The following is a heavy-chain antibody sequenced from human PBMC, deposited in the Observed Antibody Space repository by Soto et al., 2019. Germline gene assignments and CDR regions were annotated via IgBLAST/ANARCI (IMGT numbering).Heavy chain of an antibody. J-gene: IGHJ4*02. CDR3: AKEGAPDTAIASDY. CDR2: ISYDGSNK. V-gene: IGHV3-30*18. Sequence: QVQLVESGGGVVQPGRSLRLSCAASGFTFSSYGMHWVRQAPGKGLEWVAVISYDGSNKYYADSVKGRFTISRDNSKNTLYLQMNSLRAEDTAVYYCAKEGAPDTAIASDYWGQGTLVTVSS. CDR1: GFTFSSYG. D-gene: IGHD5-18*01.